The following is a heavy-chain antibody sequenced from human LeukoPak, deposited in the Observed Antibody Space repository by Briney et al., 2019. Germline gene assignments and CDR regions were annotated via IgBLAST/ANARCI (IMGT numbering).Heavy chain of an antibody. V-gene: IGHV3-30*02. CDR3: AKDRGSYDRESDAFDI. J-gene: IGHJ3*02. D-gene: IGHD3-22*01. Sequence: GGSLRLSCAASGFTFSSYGMHWVRQAPSKGLEWVAVIWYGGSNKYYADSVKGRFTISRDNSKNTLYLQMNSLRAEDTAVYYCAKDRGSYDRESDAFDIWGQGTMVTVSS. CDR2: IWYGGSNK. CDR1: GFTFSSYG.